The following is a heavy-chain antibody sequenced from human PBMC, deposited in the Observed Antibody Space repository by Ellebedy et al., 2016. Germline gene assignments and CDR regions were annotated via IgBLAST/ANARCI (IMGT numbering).Heavy chain of an antibody. CDR1: GFTVSSSY. Sequence: GGSLRLSCSASGFTVSSSYMGWVRQAPGKGLEWVSMTPPTGKTFYGESVKGRFTISRDSSKNTLHLQMNSLTAEDTAFYFCTKSTYSYAWGSWGQGTLVTVSS. J-gene: IGHJ5*02. V-gene: IGHV3-53*01. CDR3: TKSTYSYAWGS. CDR2: TPPTGKT. D-gene: IGHD5-18*01.